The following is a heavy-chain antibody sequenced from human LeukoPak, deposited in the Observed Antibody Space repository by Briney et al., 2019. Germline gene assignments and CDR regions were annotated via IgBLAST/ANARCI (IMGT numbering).Heavy chain of an antibody. CDR2: ISSSSSYI. Sequence: GGSLRLSCAASGFTFSSYSMNWVRQAPGKGLEWVSSISSSSSYIYYAASVKGRFTISRDNAKSSLYLQMNSLRAEDTAVYYCARDERIVVVIAPTDAFDIWGQGTMVTVSS. J-gene: IGHJ3*02. CDR1: GFTFSSYS. D-gene: IGHD2-21*01. V-gene: IGHV3-21*01. CDR3: ARDERIVVVIAPTDAFDI.